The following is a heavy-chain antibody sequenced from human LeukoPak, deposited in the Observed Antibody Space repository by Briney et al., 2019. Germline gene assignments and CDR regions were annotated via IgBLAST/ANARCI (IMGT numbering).Heavy chain of an antibody. V-gene: IGHV3-53*01. CDR3: ARLTASDAFDI. J-gene: IGHJ3*02. CDR1: GFTVSSNS. CDR2: IYSDNT. D-gene: IGHD5-18*01. Sequence: GGSLRLSCTVSGFTVSSNSMSWVRQAPGKGLEWVSFIYSDNTHYSDSVKGRFTISRDNSKNTLYLQMNSLRAEDTAVYYCARLTASDAFDIWGQGTMVTVSS.